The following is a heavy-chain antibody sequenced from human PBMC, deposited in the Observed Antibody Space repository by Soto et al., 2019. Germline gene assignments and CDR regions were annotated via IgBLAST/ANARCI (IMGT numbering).Heavy chain of an antibody. Sequence: SQTLSLTCAISGDSVSGNSAAWNWIRQSPSRGLEWLGRTYYRSRWYNDYAVSVKSRITVTPDTSKNRFSLHLNSVTPEDTAVYYCAREFKYYVSSDSYLDYWGQGALVTVSS. CDR3: AREFKYYVSSDSYLDY. V-gene: IGHV6-1*01. J-gene: IGHJ4*02. CDR2: TYYRSRWYN. CDR1: GDSVSGNSAA. D-gene: IGHD3-16*01.